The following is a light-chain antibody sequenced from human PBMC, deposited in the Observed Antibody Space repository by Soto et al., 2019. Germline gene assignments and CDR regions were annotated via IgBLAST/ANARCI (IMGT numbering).Light chain of an antibody. CDR1: QSVSSN. V-gene: IGKV3-15*01. J-gene: IGKJ2*01. CDR3: QQYNNWRYT. Sequence: EIVMTQSPATLSVSPGERATLSCRASQSVSSNLAWYQQKPGQAPRLLIYGALTRATGIPARFSGSGSGTEFTLTINRLQSEDFAVYYCQQYNNWRYTFGQGTKLEI. CDR2: GAL.